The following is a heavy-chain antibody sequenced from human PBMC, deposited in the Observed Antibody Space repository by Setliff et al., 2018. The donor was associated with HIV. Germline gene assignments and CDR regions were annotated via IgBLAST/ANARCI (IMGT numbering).Heavy chain of an antibody. D-gene: IGHD4-17*01. Sequence: SETLSLTCTVSGGSITRTPYYWGWIRQPPGKGLVWIGELSPSGTTRPNPSLQSRVIITLDTSKNQFSLKLTSVTAADTAMYYCAAFLVSPVTTQDYWGQGTPVTAPQ. V-gene: IGHV4-39*01. CDR1: GGSITRTPYY. CDR3: AAFLVSPVTTQDY. CDR2: LSPSGTT. J-gene: IGHJ4*02.